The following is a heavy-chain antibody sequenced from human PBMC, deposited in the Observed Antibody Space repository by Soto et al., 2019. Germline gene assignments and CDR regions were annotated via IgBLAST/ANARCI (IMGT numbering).Heavy chain of an antibody. CDR2: IYYSGST. J-gene: IGHJ5*02. D-gene: IGHD3-10*01. Sequence: SETLSLTCTVSGGSISSSSYYWGWIRQPPGKGLEWIGSIYYSGSTYYNPSLKSRVTISVDTSKNQFSLKLSSVTAADTAVYYCARLGPLWFGELSGRNWFDPWGQGTLVTVS. V-gene: IGHV4-39*01. CDR3: ARLGPLWFGELSGRNWFDP. CDR1: GGSISSSSYY.